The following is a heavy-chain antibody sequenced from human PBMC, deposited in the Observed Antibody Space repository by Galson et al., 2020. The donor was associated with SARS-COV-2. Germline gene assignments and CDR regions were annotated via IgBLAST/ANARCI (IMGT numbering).Heavy chain of an antibody. Sequence: KASETLSLTCTVSGYSITSGYYWGWVRQPPGKGLEWIATLYHTGNTYYNPSLESRLTISRDTSRNQFSLRLRRMTAADTATYYCVGPRPYTSGWSPARWGQGTLVTVSS. V-gene: IGHV4-38-2*02. J-gene: IGHJ4*02. D-gene: IGHD6-19*01. CDR3: VGPRPYTSGWSPAR. CDR1: GYSITSGYY. CDR2: LYHTGNT.